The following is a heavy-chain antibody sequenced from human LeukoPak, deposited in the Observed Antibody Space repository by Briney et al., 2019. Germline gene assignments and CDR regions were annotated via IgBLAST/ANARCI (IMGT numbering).Heavy chain of an antibody. J-gene: IGHJ4*02. CDR2: IYYSGST. Sequence: PSETLSLTCTVSGGSVSSGSYYWSWIRQPPGTGLEWIGYIYYSGSTNYNPSLKSRVTISVDTSKNQFSLKLSSVTAADTAVYYCASWSEMATINYWGQGTLVTVSS. D-gene: IGHD5-24*01. CDR1: GGSVSSGSYY. CDR3: ASWSEMATINY. V-gene: IGHV4-61*01.